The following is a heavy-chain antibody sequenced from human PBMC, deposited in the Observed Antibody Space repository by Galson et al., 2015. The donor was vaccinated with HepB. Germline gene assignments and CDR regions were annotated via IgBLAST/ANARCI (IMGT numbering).Heavy chain of an antibody. CDR2: INAGNGNT. J-gene: IGHJ4*02. Sequence: SVKVSCKASGYTFTSYAMHWVRQAPGQRLEWMGWINAGNGNTKYSQKFQGRVTITRDTSASTAYMELSSLRSEDTAVYYCARDKWVVGATTSQPIGYWGQGTLVTVSS. V-gene: IGHV1-3*01. CDR3: ARDKWVVGATTSQPIGY. CDR1: GYTFTSYA. D-gene: IGHD1-26*01.